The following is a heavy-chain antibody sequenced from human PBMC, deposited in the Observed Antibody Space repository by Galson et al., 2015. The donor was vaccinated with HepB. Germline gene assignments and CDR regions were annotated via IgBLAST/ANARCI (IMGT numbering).Heavy chain of an antibody. CDR3: ARYPGGGNSLYTFYGMDV. CDR1: GFTFSDYY. V-gene: IGHV3-11*01. D-gene: IGHD4-23*01. CDR2: ISSSGSTI. Sequence: SLRLSCAASGFTFSDYYMSWIRQAPGKGLEWVSYISSSGSTIYYADSVKGRFTISRDNAKNSLYLQMNSLRAEDTAVYYCARYPGGGNSLYTFYGMDVWGQGTTVTVSS. J-gene: IGHJ6*02.